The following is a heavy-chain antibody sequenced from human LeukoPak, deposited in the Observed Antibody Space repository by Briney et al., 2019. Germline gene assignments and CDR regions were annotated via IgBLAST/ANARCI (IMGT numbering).Heavy chain of an antibody. J-gene: IGHJ6*03. CDR1: GLTLSNYG. CDR3: ARHPGDFTGIVKYYYMDV. CDR2: IRFDGSNK. D-gene: IGHD1-26*01. Sequence: GGSLRLSCEASGLTLSNYGMHWVRQSPGKGLEWMAFIRFDGSNKHYADSVKGRFTISRDNSKNTLYLQMNSLRPEDTAVYYCARHPGDFTGIVKYYYMDVWGKGTTVTVSS. V-gene: IGHV3-30*02.